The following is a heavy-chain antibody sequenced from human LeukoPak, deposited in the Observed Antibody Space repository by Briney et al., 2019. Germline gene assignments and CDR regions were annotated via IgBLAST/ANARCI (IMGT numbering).Heavy chain of an antibody. J-gene: IGHJ5*02. Sequence: SETLSLPCTVSGGSISTYYWSWIRQSPGKGLEWIGYIHYIGTTNYNPSLKSRVTMSVDTSKNQSSLKLSSVTAADTAVYFCARHLGGGNSANWFDPWGQGTLVTVSS. D-gene: IGHD4-23*01. V-gene: IGHV4-59*08. CDR2: IHYIGTT. CDR3: ARHLGGGNSANWFDP. CDR1: GGSISTYY.